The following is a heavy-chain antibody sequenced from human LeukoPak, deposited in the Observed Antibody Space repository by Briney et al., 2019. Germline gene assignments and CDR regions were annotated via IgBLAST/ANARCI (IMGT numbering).Heavy chain of an antibody. CDR2: IKQDGSDK. CDR3: ARVSSSRELLFKY. Sequence: GGSLRLSCAASGFTFSSYCMSWVRQAPGKGLERVANIKQDGSDKYYVDSEKGRFTISRDNAKNSLYLQMNSLRAEDTAVYYCARVSSSRELLFKYWGQGTLVTVSS. D-gene: IGHD3-10*01. V-gene: IGHV3-7*01. J-gene: IGHJ4*02. CDR1: GFTFSSYC.